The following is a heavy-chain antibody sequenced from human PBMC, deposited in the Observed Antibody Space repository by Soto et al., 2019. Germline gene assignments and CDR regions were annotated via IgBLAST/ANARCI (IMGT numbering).Heavy chain of an antibody. D-gene: IGHD5-18*01. CDR1: GFTFSSYA. Sequence: EVQLLESGGGLVQPGGSLRLSCAASGFTFSSYAMNWVRQAPGKGLEWISAISGSGGSTYYADSVKGRFTISRDNSKNTLYLQVNSLRAEETAVYYCVKGEGRSHSYGLFDYWGQGSLVTVSS. V-gene: IGHV3-23*01. CDR2: ISGSGGST. CDR3: VKGEGRSHSYGLFDY. J-gene: IGHJ4*02.